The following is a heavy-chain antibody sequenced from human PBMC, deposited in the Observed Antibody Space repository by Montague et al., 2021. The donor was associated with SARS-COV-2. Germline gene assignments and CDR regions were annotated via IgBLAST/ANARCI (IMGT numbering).Heavy chain of an antibody. D-gene: IGHD3-10*01. Sequence: SETLSLTCAVHGSSFSGYYWNWIRQSPGKGLEWIGVINHGGSTKFSPSPKGRHTISTDTSKNQFPLKLTSVAAADTAAYDCARLRDGVVPSPILGVGPFYSYYYMDVWGRGTPVTVSS. CDR3: ARLRDGVVPSPILGVGPFYSYYYMDV. V-gene: IGHV4-34*01. CDR1: GSSFSGYY. CDR2: INHGGST. J-gene: IGHJ6*03.